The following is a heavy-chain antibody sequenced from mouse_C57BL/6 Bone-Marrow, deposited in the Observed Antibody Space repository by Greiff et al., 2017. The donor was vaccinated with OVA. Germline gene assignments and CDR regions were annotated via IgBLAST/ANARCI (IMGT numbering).Heavy chain of an antibody. CDR3: ARREASSITTVDWYFDV. V-gene: IGHV5-6*01. J-gene: IGHJ1*03. D-gene: IGHD1-1*01. Sequence: EVQLVESGGDLVKPGGSLKLSCAASGFTFSSYGMSWVRQTPDKRLEWVATISSGGSYTYYPDSVKGRFTISRDNAKNTLYLQMSSLKSEDTAMYYCARREASSITTVDWYFDVWGTGTTVTVSS. CDR1: GFTFSSYG. CDR2: ISSGGSYT.